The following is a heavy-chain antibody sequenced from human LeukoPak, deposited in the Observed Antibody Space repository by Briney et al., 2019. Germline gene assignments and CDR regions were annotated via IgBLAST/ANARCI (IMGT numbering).Heavy chain of an antibody. J-gene: IGHJ4*02. V-gene: IGHV3-23*01. CDR2: ISGSGGST. D-gene: IGHD3-9*01. CDR3: ARDSSTYYDILTGPGGY. Sequence: GGSLRLSCAASGFTFSSYAMSWVRQAPGKGLEWVSAISGSGGSTYYADSVKGRFTISRDNSKNTLYLQMNSLRAEDTAVYYCARDSSTYYDILTGPGGYWGQGTLVTVSS. CDR1: GFTFSSYA.